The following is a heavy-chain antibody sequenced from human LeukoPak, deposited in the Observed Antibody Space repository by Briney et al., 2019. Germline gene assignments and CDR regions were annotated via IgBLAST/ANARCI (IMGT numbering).Heavy chain of an antibody. J-gene: IGHJ6*03. CDR3: ARRAVDNSYYYYMDV. V-gene: IGHV1-8*03. D-gene: IGHD6-19*01. CDR2: MNPKSGNT. Sequence: ASVKVSCKASGYTFTGYDINWVRQVTGQGLEWMGWMNPKSGNTGYAQKFQGRVTITRNTSISTAYMEVSSLRYEDTAVYYCARRAVDNSYYYYMDVWGKRTTVTVSS. CDR1: GYTFTGYD.